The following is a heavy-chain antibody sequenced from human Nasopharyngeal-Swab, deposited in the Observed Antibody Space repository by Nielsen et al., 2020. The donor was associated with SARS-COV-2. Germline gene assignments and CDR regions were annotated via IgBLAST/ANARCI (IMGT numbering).Heavy chain of an antibody. Sequence: VRQMPGKGLEWLGRIDPSDSYTNYSPSFQGHVTISADKSISTAYLQWSSLKASDTAMYYRARQFRGYYDSSGPLSWFDPWGQGTLVTVS. CDR3: ARQFRGYYDSSGPLSWFDP. CDR2: IDPSDSYT. D-gene: IGHD3-22*01. V-gene: IGHV5-10-1*01. J-gene: IGHJ5*02.